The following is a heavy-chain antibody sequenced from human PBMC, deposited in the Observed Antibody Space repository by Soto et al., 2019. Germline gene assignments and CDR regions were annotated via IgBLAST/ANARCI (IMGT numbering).Heavy chain of an antibody. Sequence: QVQLVQSGAEVKKPGSSVKVSCKASGGTFSSYAISWVRQAPGQGLEWMGGIIPIFGTANYAQKFQGRVTVTAGGTQGXXHXGXXSLRTEGTGVFFCARSLGTTGQVWSDWWVYYGMDVWGQGTTVTVSS. CDR1: GGTFSSYA. D-gene: IGHD2-8*02. CDR3: ARSLGTTGQVWSDWWVYYGMDV. J-gene: IGHJ6*02. CDR2: IIPIFGTA. V-gene: IGHV1-69*12.